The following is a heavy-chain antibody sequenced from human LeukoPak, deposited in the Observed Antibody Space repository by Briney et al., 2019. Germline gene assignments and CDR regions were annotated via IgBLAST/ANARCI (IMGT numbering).Heavy chain of an antibody. CDR3: ARSLNSRLIDY. CDR2: INPNSGGT. CDR1: GYTFTGYY. V-gene: IGHV1-2*02. D-gene: IGHD6-13*01. Sequence: VASVKVSCTASGYTFTGYYMHWVRQAPGQGLEWMGWINPNSGGTNYAQQLQGRVTMTTDTSTSTACMELRSLRSDDTAVYYCARSLNSRLIDYWGQGTLVTVSS. J-gene: IGHJ4*02.